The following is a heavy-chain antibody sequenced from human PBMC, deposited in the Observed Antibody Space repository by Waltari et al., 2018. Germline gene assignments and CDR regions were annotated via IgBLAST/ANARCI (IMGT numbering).Heavy chain of an antibody. CDR1: GFTVRSNY. V-gene: IGHV3-53*01. CDR3: ARDLGSSGYYHY. Sequence: EVQLVESGGGLIQPGGSLRLSCAASGFTVRSNYLSWVRQAPGKGLEWVSIIYSGGSTYYADSVKGRFTISRDNSKNTLYLQMNSLRAEDTAVYYCARDLGSSGYYHYWGQGTLVTVSS. CDR2: IYSGGST. D-gene: IGHD3-22*01. J-gene: IGHJ4*02.